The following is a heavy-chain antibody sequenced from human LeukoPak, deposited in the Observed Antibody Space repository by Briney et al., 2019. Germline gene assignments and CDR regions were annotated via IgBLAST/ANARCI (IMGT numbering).Heavy chain of an antibody. D-gene: IGHD3-22*01. CDR3: ARSPPRGYYDSSGYPRDAFDI. Sequence: SETLSLTCTVSGGSISSYYWSWIRQPPGKGLEWIGYIYYSGSTNYNPSLKSRVTISVDTSKNQFSLKLSSVTAADTAVYYCARSPPRGYYDSSGYPRDAFDIWGQGTMVTVSS. J-gene: IGHJ3*02. CDR2: IYYSGST. V-gene: IGHV4-59*01. CDR1: GGSISSYY.